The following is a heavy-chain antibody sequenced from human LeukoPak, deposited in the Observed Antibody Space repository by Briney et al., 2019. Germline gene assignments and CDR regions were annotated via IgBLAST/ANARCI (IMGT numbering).Heavy chain of an antibody. Sequence: GESLKISCKGSGYTFSAHWIGWVRQMCGKGLEWMGIIYPGDSDTRYSPSFHGQVTISADKSFSTAYLQWRTLNASDTAIYCCVKRGSSGSPDYWGQGTLVTVSS. CDR3: VKRGSSGSPDY. V-gene: IGHV5-51*01. CDR1: GYTFSAHW. CDR2: IYPGDSDT. D-gene: IGHD1-26*01. J-gene: IGHJ4*02.